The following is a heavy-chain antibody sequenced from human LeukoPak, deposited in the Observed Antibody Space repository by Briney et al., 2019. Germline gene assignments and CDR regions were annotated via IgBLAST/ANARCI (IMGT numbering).Heavy chain of an antibody. Sequence: PSETLSLTCAVSGYSISSGYYWGWIRQPPGKGLEWIGEINHSGSTNYNPSLKSRVTISVDTSKNQFSLKLSSVTAADTAVYYCARGPMPPYSGSYKNPDYWGQGTLVTVSS. J-gene: IGHJ4*02. V-gene: IGHV4-38-2*01. CDR3: ARGPMPPYSGSYKNPDY. CDR1: GYSISSGYY. CDR2: INHSGST. D-gene: IGHD1-26*01.